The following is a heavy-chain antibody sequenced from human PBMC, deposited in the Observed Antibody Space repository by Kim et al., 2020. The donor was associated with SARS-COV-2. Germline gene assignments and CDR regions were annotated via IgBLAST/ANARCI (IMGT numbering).Heavy chain of an antibody. CDR2: MYYSGRT. CDR1: GGSISSGRYY. J-gene: IGHJ4*02. CDR3: VRQPSLWFVDDNDC. D-gene: IGHD3-10*01. Sequence: SETLSLTCTVSGGSISSGRYYWGWVRQPPGKGLVWIATMYYSGRTYYNPSLESRVTISVDTSKNGVSLKSTSVTAADTAVYYCVRQPSLWFVDDNDCWGQGTLGTVSS. V-gene: IGHV4-39*01.